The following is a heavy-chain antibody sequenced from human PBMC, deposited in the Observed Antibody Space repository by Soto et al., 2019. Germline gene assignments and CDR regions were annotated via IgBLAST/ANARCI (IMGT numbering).Heavy chain of an antibody. CDR2: IYYSGST. CDR3: ARRAAAGTHHFDY. J-gene: IGHJ4*02. CDR1: GGSISSYY. Sequence: SETLSLTCTVSGGSISSYYWSWIRQPPGKGLEWIGYIYYSGSTNYNPSLKSRVTISVDTSKNQFSLKLSSVTAADTAVYYCARRAAAGTHHFDYWGQGTLVTVSS. V-gene: IGHV4-59*01. D-gene: IGHD6-13*01.